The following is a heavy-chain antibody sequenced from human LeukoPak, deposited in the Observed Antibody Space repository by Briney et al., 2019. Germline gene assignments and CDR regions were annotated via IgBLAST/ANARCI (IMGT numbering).Heavy chain of an antibody. CDR1: GFTFSSYA. CDR2: TSYDGSNK. V-gene: IGHV3-30*04. J-gene: IGHJ3*02. D-gene: IGHD2-15*01. Sequence: PGGSLRLSCAASGFTFSSYAMHWVRQAPGKGLEWVAVTSYDGSNKYYADSVKGRFTISRDNSKNTLYLQMNSLRAEDTAVYYCARDGLPCSGGSCYSDAFDIWGQGTMVTVSS. CDR3: ARDGLPCSGGSCYSDAFDI.